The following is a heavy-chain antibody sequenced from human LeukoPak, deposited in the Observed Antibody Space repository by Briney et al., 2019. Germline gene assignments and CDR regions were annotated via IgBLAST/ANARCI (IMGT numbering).Heavy chain of an antibody. CDR2: IYYSGST. D-gene: IGHD6-6*01. V-gene: IGHV4-39*01. Sequence: PSETLSLTCTVSGGSISSSSYYWGWIRQPPGKGLEWIGSIYYSGSTYSNPSLKSRVTISVDTSKNQFSLRLSSVTAADTAVYYCARLPGRYSSSGFDYWGQGTLVTVSS. J-gene: IGHJ4*02. CDR1: GGSISSSSYY. CDR3: ARLPGRYSSSGFDY.